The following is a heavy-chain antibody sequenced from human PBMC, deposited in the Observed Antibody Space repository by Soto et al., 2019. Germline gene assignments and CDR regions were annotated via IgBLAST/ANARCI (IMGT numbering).Heavy chain of an antibody. J-gene: IGHJ6*03. CDR3: AREHYSYYYMDV. V-gene: IGHV3-74*01. Sequence: PGGSLRLSCAASGFTFSSYWMHWVRQAPGKGLVWVSRINSDGSSTSYADSVKGRFTISRDNAKNTLYLQMNSLRAEDTAVYYCAREHYSYYYMDVWGKGTTVTVSS. CDR2: INSDGSST. CDR1: GFTFSSYW.